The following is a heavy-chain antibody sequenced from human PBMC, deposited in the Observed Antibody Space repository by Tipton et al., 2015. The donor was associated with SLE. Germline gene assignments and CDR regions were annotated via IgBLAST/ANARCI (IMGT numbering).Heavy chain of an antibody. CDR2: VYYTGNT. J-gene: IGHJ4*02. CDR3: ARAIGANYFNF. D-gene: IGHD3-16*01. Sequence: TLSLTCIVSGDSISSTSYYWGWIRQPPGKGLEWVGTVYYTGNTFYNPSLKSRVTISVDSSKVHFSLRLTSVTAADTAVYFCARAIGANYFNFWGQGSQVTVSS. V-gene: IGHV4-39*02. CDR1: GDSISSTSYY.